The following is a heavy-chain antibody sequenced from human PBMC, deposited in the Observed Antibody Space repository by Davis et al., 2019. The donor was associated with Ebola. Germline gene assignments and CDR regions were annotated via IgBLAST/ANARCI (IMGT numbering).Heavy chain of an antibody. D-gene: IGHD3-16*01. J-gene: IGHJ6*02. CDR3: ASNTWYYYGMDV. Sequence: GGSLRLSCAASGFTVSSNYMSWVRQAPGKGLEWVSLIYSGGSTYYADSVKGRFTISRDNSKNTLYLQMNSLRAEDTAVYYCASNTWYYYGMDVWGQGTTVTVSS. CDR2: IYSGGST. V-gene: IGHV3-53*01. CDR1: GFTVSSNY.